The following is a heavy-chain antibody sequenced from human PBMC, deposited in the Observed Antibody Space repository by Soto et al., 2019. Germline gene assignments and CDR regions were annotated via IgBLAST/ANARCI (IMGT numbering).Heavy chain of an antibody. CDR1: EYTFTGYY. D-gene: IGHD1-26*01. CDR3: ARGDPTIVGATSYYYYGMDV. V-gene: IGHV1-2*04. J-gene: IGHJ6*02. Sequence: ASVKVSCKASEYTFTGYYMHWVRQAPGQGLEWMGWINPNSGGTNYAQKFQGWVTMTRDTSISTAYMELSRLRSDDTAVYYCARGDPTIVGATSYYYYGMDVWGQGTTVTVSS. CDR2: INPNSGGT.